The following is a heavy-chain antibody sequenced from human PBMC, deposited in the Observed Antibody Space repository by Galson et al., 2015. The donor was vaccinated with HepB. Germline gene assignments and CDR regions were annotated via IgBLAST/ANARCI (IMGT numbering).Heavy chain of an antibody. CDR2: INEDGSDY. D-gene: IGHD1-14*01. Sequence: PLRLSCAASGFTLSNNWMGWVRQAPGKGLEWVANINEDGSDYYSVDSVKGRFTISRDNTRKSLFLQMNNLRGEDTAVYYRARWGYKGGWYWIDSWGQGTPVTVSS. J-gene: IGHJ5*01. CDR1: GFTLSNNW. V-gene: IGHV3-7*03. CDR3: ARWGYKGGWYWIDS.